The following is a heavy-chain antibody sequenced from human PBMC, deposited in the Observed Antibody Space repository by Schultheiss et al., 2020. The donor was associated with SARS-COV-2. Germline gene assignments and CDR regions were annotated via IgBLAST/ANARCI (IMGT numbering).Heavy chain of an antibody. CDR1: GGSFSGYY. CDR2: IYYSGST. J-gene: IGHJ6*02. Sequence: SETLSLTCAVYGGSFSGYYWSWIRQPPGKGLEWIGYIYYSGSTNYNPSLKSRVTISVDTSKNQFSLKLSSVTAADTAVYYCARAVVAATYGMDVWGQGTTVTVSS. D-gene: IGHD2-15*01. V-gene: IGHV4-59*08. CDR3: ARAVVAATYGMDV.